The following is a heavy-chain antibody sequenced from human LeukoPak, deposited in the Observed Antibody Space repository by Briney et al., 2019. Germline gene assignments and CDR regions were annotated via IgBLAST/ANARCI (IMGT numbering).Heavy chain of an antibody. J-gene: IGHJ4*02. V-gene: IGHV3-9*01. CDR3: ARDRDIVATIFYY. CDR2: ISWNSGSI. Sequence: GGSLRLSCAASGFTFDDYAMHWVRQAPGKGLEWVSGISWNSGSIGYADSVKGRFTISRDNAKNSLYLQMNSLRAEDTAVYYCARDRDIVATIFYYWGQGTLVTVSS. CDR1: GFTFDDYA. D-gene: IGHD5-12*01.